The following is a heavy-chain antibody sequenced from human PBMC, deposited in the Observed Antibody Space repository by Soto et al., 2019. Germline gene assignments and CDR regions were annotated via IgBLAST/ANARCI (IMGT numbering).Heavy chain of an antibody. D-gene: IGHD2-15*01. CDR1: GYTFTSYG. CDR3: ARAPGYCSGGSCYSEYAFDI. CDR2: ISAYNGNT. J-gene: IGHJ3*02. Sequence: GASVKVSCKSSGYTFTSYGISCVRQAPGQGLEWMGWISAYNGNTNYAQKLQGRVTMTTDTSTSTAYMELRSLRSDDTAVYYCARAPGYCSGGSCYSEYAFDIWGQGTMVTVSS. V-gene: IGHV1-18*01.